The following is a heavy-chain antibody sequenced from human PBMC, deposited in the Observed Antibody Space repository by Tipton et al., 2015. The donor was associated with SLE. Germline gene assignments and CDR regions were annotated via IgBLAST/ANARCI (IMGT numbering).Heavy chain of an antibody. V-gene: IGHV4-61*02. CDR1: GGSISSGSYY. CDR3: ARGGLGVSYYYYMDV. J-gene: IGHJ6*03. Sequence: TLSLTCTVSGGSISSGSYYWSWIRQPAGKGLEWIGRIHTSGSTNYNPSLKSRVTISVDTSKNQFSLKLSSVTAADTAVYYCARGGLGVSYYYYMDVWGKGTTVTVSS. D-gene: IGHD1-26*01. CDR2: IHTSGST.